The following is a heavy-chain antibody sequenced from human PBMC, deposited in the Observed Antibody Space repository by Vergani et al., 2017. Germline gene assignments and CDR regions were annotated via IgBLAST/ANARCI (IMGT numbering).Heavy chain of an antibody. D-gene: IGHD3-9*01. CDR2: IYYSGST. CDR1: GYSITSGYY. CDR3: ASSAQLRYFDYPFDY. J-gene: IGHJ4*02. Sequence: QVQLLESGPGLLKPSETLSLTCSVSGYSITSGYYWGWIRQPPGRGLEWIGYIYYSGSTNYNPSLKSRVTISVDTSKNQFSLKLSSVTAADTALYYCASSAQLRYFDYPFDYWGQGTLVTVSS. V-gene: IGHV4-38-2*01.